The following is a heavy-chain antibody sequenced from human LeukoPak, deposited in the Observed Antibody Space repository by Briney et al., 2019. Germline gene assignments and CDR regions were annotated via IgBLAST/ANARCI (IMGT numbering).Heavy chain of an antibody. Sequence: SQTLSLTCTVSGGSISSGGYYWSWIRQHPGKGLEWIGYIYYSGSTYYNPSLKRRVTISVDTSKNQFSLKLSSVTAADTAVYYCARVIAAAGTGYYYYGMDVWGQGTTVTVSS. CDR2: IYYSGST. D-gene: IGHD6-13*01. CDR3: ARVIAAAGTGYYYYGMDV. V-gene: IGHV4-31*03. J-gene: IGHJ6*02. CDR1: GGSISSGGYY.